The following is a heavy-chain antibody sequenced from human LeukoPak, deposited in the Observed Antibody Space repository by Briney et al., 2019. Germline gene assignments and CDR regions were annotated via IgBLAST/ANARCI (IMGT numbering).Heavy chain of an antibody. Sequence: ASVKVSCKASGYTFTSYGISWVRQAPGQGLEWMGWISAYNGNTNYAQKLQGRVTMTTDTSTSTAYMELRSLRSDDTAVYYCARDGSRYDFWSCYYGGPSPWFDYWGQGTLVTVSS. D-gene: IGHD3-3*01. CDR2: ISAYNGNT. CDR1: GYTFTSYG. V-gene: IGHV1-18*01. CDR3: ARDGSRYDFWSCYYGGPSPWFDY. J-gene: IGHJ4*01.